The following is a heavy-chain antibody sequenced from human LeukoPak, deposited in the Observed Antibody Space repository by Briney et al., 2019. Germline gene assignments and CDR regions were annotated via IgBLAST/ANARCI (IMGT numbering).Heavy chain of an antibody. CDR3: ARVGKTGGVDIVATERYYFDY. CDR2: IIPIFGTA. V-gene: IGHV1-69*06. Sequence: SVKVSCKASGGTFSSYAISWVRQAPGQGLEWMGGIIPIFGTANYAQKFQGRVTITADKSTSTAYMELSSLRSEDTAVYYCARVGKTGGVDIVATERYYFDYWGQGTLVTVSS. D-gene: IGHD5-12*01. J-gene: IGHJ4*02. CDR1: GGTFSSYA.